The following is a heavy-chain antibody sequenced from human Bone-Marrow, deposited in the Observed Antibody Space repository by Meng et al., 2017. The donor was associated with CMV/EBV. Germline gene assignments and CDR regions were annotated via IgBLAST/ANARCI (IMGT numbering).Heavy chain of an antibody. D-gene: IGHD6-6*01. J-gene: IGHJ4*01. CDR1: GFTFSSYA. V-gene: IGHV3-23*01. CDR3: ARGAGDSSSGYYFDN. Sequence: GGSLRLSCAASGFTFSSYAMSWVRQAPGKGLEWVSVISGSGGSTYYADSVKGRFTISRDNSKNTLYLQMNSLRAEDTAVYYCARGAGDSSSGYYFDNWGQGTLVTVSS. CDR2: ISGSGGST.